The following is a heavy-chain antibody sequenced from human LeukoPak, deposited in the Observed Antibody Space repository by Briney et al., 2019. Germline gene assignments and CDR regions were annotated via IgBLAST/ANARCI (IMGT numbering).Heavy chain of an antibody. CDR2: IYYSGST. CDR3: ARSLFYGDYGYYFDY. Sequence: SETLSLTCTVSGRSISSYYWSWIRQPPGKGLEWNGYIYYSGSTNYNPSLKSRVTISVDTSKNQFSLKLSSVTAADTAVYYCARSLFYGDYGYYFDYWGQGTLVTVSS. D-gene: IGHD4-17*01. V-gene: IGHV4-59*01. CDR1: GRSISSYY. J-gene: IGHJ4*02.